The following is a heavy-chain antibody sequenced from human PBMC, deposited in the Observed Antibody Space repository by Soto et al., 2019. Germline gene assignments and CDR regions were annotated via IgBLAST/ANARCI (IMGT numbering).Heavy chain of an antibody. CDR3: ARHPPQDADLVPAAILSWFDP. J-gene: IGHJ5*02. CDR1: GGSISSSSYY. D-gene: IGHD2-2*01. V-gene: IGHV4-39*01. Sequence: SETLSLTCTVSGGSISSSSYYWGWIRQPPGKGLEWIGSIYYSGSTYYNPSLKSRVTISVDTSKNQFSLKLSSVTAADTAVYYCARHPPQDADLVPAAILSWFDPWGQGTLVTVSS. CDR2: IYYSGST.